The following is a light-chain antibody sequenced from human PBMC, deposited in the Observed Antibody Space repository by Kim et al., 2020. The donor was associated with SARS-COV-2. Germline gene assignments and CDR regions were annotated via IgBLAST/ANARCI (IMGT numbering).Light chain of an antibody. Sequence: LAPGARATFSCRASQRVSSTYLARYQPNPVQAPRLLMSDASTSATGIPDRFSGSGSETDFTLTISRLEPEDFAVYYCQQYDTSRTFGQGTKVDIK. CDR2: DAS. CDR1: QRVSSTY. J-gene: IGKJ1*01. V-gene: IGKV3-20*01. CDR3: QQYDTSRT.